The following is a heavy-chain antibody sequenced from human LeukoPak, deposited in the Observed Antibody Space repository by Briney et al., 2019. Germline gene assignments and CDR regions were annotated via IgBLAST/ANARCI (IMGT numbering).Heavy chain of an antibody. CDR3: ARDLSAAFDF. CDR1: GFPFSSYG. Sequence: GGSLRLSCTASGFPFSSYGMHWVRQAPGKGLEWVARLVYDARSDYANSVKGRFSISRDDSKNTLFLDMSNLRVEDTALYYCARDLSAAFDFWGQGVLVTVSS. V-gene: IGHV3-33*01. CDR2: LVYDARS. J-gene: IGHJ4*02. D-gene: IGHD6-19*01.